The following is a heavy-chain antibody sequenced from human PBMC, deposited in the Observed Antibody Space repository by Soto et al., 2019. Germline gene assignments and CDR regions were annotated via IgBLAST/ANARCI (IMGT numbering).Heavy chain of an antibody. CDR1: GFPFGNYW. D-gene: IGHD5-18*01. CDR2: IKPDGGEQ. J-gene: IGHJ4*02. Sequence: EVQLVESGGGLVQPGGSLRLSCEASGFPFGNYWMNWVRQTPGKGLEWVANIKPDGGEQYYVDSVKGRFTISRDNAKDSLYLQMSSLRGDDTAVYYCARGHSNSCDYWGQGTLVTVSS. CDR3: ARGHSNSCDY. V-gene: IGHV3-7*04.